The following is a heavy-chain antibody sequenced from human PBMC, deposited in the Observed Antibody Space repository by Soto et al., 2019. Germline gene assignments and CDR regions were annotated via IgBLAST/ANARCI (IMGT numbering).Heavy chain of an antibody. CDR3: ARGSGYDNGNFDY. CDR2: INHSGST. D-gene: IGHD5-12*01. CDR1: GWSFSVYY. V-gene: IGHV4-34*01. Sequence: SETLSLTCAVYGWSFSVYYWSWIRQPPGKGLEWIGEINHSGSTNYNPSLKSRVTISVDTSKNQFSLKLSSVTAADTAVYYCARGSGYDNGNFDYWGQGTLVTVSS. J-gene: IGHJ4*02.